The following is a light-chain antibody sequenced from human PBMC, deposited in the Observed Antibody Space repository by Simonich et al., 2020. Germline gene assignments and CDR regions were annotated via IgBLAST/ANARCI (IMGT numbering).Light chain of an antibody. CDR3: SAYAGSNNFEV. CDR1: SSDVGGYNY. J-gene: IGLJ3*02. CDR2: EVS. Sequence: QSALTQPPSASGSPGQSVTISCTGTSSDVGGYNYVSWYQQHPAKAPKLMIYEVSQRPSGVPDRFSGSKAGNTASLTVSGLQAEDEADYYCSAYAGSNNFEVFGGGTKLTVL. V-gene: IGLV2-8*01.